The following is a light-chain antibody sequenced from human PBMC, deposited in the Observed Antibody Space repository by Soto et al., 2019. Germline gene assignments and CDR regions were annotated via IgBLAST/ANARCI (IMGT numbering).Light chain of an antibody. CDR1: QSVGSY. CDR2: GAS. J-gene: IGKJ2*02. Sequence: EILLTPSPSTLSLSAGERASLSCRASQSVGSYLDWYQQKPGQAPRLLMYGASTRATGIPERFSGSGSETDFTLTIDRLEPEDFAAYYCQQTGSTPRTFGQGTQLDI. V-gene: IGKV3-20*01. CDR3: QQTGSTPRT.